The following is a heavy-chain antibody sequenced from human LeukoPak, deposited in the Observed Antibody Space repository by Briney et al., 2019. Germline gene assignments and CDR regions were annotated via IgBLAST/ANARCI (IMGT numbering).Heavy chain of an antibody. CDR1: GYTFTSYY. CDR3: ARSSPYSSSWYGGGFDY. V-gene: IGHV1-46*01. CDR2: INPSGGST. D-gene: IGHD6-13*01. J-gene: IGHJ4*02. Sequence: ASVKASCKASGYTFTSYYMHWVRQAPGQGLEWMGIINPSGGSTSYAQKFQGRVTMTRDTSTSTVYMELSSLRSEDTAVYYCARSSPYSSSWYGGGFDYWGQGTLVTVSS.